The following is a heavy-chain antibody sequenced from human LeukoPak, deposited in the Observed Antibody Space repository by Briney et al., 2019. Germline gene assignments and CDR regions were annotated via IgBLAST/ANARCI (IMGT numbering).Heavy chain of an antibody. J-gene: IGHJ4*02. Sequence: SETLSLTCTVSGGSISSGDYYWSWIRQPPGKGLEWIGYIYYSGSTYYNPSLKSRVTISVDTSKNQFSLKLSSVTAADTAVYYCARAVFVVVPAANFDYWGQGTLVTVSS. CDR3: ARAVFVVVPAANFDY. CDR2: IYYSGST. V-gene: IGHV4-30-4*01. D-gene: IGHD2-2*01. CDR1: GGSISSGDYY.